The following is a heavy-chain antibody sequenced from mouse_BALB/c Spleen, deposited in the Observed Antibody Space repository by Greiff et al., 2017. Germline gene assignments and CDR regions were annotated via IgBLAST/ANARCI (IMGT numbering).Heavy chain of an antibody. V-gene: IGHV1S81*02. CDR2: INPSNGRT. Sequence: QVQLQQPGAELVKPGASVKLSCKASGYTFTSYWMHWVKQRPGQGLEWIGEINPSNGRTNYNEKFKSKATLTVDKSSSTAYMQLSSLTSEDSAVYYCARSSITTVVRMDYWGQGTSVTVSS. CDR1: GYTFTSYW. J-gene: IGHJ4*01. CDR3: ARSSITTVVRMDY. D-gene: IGHD1-1*01.